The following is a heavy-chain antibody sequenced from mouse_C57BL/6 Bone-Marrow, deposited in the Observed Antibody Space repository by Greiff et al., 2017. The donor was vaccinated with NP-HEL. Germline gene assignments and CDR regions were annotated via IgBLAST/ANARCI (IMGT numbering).Heavy chain of an antibody. Sequence: EVKLQESGAELVRPGASVKLSCTASGFNIKDHYMHWVKQRPEQGLEWIGWIDPENGDTEYASKFQGKATITADTSSNTAYLQLSSLTSEDTAVYYCTPLYYYGSKGYWGQGTTLTVSS. CDR1: GFNIKDHY. J-gene: IGHJ2*01. D-gene: IGHD1-1*01. CDR3: TPLYYYGSKGY. CDR2: IDPENGDT. V-gene: IGHV14-4*01.